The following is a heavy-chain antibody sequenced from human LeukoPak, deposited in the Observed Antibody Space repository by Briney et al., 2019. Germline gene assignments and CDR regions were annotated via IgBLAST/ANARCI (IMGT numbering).Heavy chain of an antibody. D-gene: IGHD3-10*01. CDR3: ARKVDRPGSPLYFDY. Sequence: GGSLRLSCAASGFTFSSYWMSWVRQAPGKGREWVANIKQDGSEKYYVDSVKGRFTISRDNAKNSLYLQMNSLRAEDTAVYYCARKVDRPGSPLYFDYWGQGTLVTVSS. CDR2: IKQDGSEK. J-gene: IGHJ4*02. V-gene: IGHV3-7*01. CDR1: GFTFSSYW.